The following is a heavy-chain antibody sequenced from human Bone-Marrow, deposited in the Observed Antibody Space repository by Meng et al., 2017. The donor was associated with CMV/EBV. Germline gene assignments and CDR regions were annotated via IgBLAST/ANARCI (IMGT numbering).Heavy chain of an antibody. CDR1: GFTFSNYW. V-gene: IGHV3-74*01. CDR3: ARAGGGYF. J-gene: IGHJ4*02. D-gene: IGHD3-10*01. CDR2: INSDGSST. Sequence: GESLKISCAASGFTFSNYWMHWVRQAPGKGLVWVSRINSDGSSTSYADSVKGRFTLSRDNAKNTLYLQMNSLRVEDTAVYYWARAGGGYFWGQGTLVTVSS.